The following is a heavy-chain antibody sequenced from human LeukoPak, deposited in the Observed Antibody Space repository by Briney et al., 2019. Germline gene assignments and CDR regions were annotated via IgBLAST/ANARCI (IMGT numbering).Heavy chain of an antibody. J-gene: IGHJ4*02. Sequence: SVKVSCKTSGYTFTTYYIHWIRHAPGQGLEGMGVITPHDDRPTYAQTFQHRVGLSMDTSTSTVYMELSSLRSDDADISDCAGDQIAVWHMVGRFDYWGQGTLVSVSS. V-gene: IGHV1-46*03. CDR1: GYTFTTYY. CDR3: AGDQIAVWHMVGRFDY. D-gene: IGHD6-19*01. CDR2: ITPHDDRP.